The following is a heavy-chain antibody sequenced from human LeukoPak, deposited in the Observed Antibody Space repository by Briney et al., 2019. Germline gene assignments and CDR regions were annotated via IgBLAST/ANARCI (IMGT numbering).Heavy chain of an antibody. D-gene: IGHD6-13*01. CDR3: ARGPRAAADDY. V-gene: IGHV1-3*01. Sequence: ASVKVSCKASGYTFINFAINWGRQAPGQRPEWMGWINAGNGNTKYSQKFQDRVTITRDTSASTAYMELTSLTSEDTAVYYCARGPRAAADDYWGQGPWSLSP. CDR1: GYTFINFA. CDR2: INAGNGNT. J-gene: IGHJ4*02.